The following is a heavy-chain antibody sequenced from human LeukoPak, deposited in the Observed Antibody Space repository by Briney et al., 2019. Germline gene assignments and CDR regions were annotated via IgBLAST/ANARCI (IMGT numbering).Heavy chain of an antibody. CDR3: ARDGLRFLEWPGYFDL. V-gene: IGHV3-7*03. CDR2: IKQDGSEK. D-gene: IGHD3-3*01. J-gene: IGHJ2*01. Sequence: RAGGSLRLSCAASGFTFSSYWMSWVRQAPGKGLEWVANIKQDGSEKYYVDSVKGRFTISRDNAKNSLYLQMNSLRAEDTAVYYCARDGLRFLEWPGYFDLWGRGTLVTVSS. CDR1: GFTFSSYW.